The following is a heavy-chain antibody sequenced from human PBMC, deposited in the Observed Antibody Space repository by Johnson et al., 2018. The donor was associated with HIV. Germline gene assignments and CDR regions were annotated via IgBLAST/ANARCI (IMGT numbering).Heavy chain of an antibody. CDR1: GFTFSSYA. J-gene: IGHJ3*02. CDR3: AREGNYAAFDI. CDR2: IYSGGST. V-gene: IGHV3-66*01. D-gene: IGHD4-11*01. Sequence: VQLVESGGGLVQPGGSLRLSCAASGFTFSSYAMHWVRQAPGKGLEWVSVIYSGGSTYYADSVKGRFTISRDNSNNTLYLQMNSLRAEDTAVYYCAREGNYAAFDIWGQGTMVTVSS.